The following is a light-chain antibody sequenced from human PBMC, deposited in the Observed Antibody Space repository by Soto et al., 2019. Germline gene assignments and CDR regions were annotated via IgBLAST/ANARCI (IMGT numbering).Light chain of an antibody. CDR2: DVN. CDR3: SSYKSSSTLPYV. Sequence: QSALTQPASVSGSPGQSITISCTGTSSDVGGYNLVSWYQQYPDKAPKLMIFDVNTRPSGVSNRFSGSKSGNTASLTISGLQAEDEADYYCSSYKSSSTLPYVFGTGTQLTV. V-gene: IGLV2-14*01. CDR1: SSDVGGYNL. J-gene: IGLJ1*01.